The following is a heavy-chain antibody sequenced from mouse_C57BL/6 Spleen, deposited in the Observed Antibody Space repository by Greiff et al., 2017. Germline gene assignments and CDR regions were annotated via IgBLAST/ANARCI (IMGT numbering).Heavy chain of an antibody. J-gene: IGHJ3*01. CDR1: GFSLSTFGMG. Sequence: QVQLKESGPGILQPSQTLSLTCSFSGFSLSTFGMGVGWIRQPSGKGLEWLAHIWWDDDKYYHPALKSRLTISKDTSKNQVFLKIANVDTADTATYYCARTMYGSSYTWFAYWGQGTLVTVSA. CDR3: ARTMYGSSYTWFAY. V-gene: IGHV8-8*01. CDR2: IWWDDDK. D-gene: IGHD1-1*01.